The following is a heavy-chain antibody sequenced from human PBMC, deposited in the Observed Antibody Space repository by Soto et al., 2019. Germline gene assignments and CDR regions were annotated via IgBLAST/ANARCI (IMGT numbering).Heavy chain of an antibody. J-gene: IGHJ4*01. D-gene: IGHD1-26*01. CDR1: GYSFRSYY. Sequence: VAVKFSCNESGYSFRSYYMHWVRKAPGQGLEGMGVINTSGESITYEQKFQGRVTMTKDTSTSTIFMAVSSLRSEDTAVYFCARDWEFGYWG. CDR2: INTSGESI. V-gene: IGHV1-46*01. CDR3: ARDWEFGY.